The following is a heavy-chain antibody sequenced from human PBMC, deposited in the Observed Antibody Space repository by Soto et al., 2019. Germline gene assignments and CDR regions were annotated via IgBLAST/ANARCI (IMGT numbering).Heavy chain of an antibody. CDR2: IIPIFGTA. Sequence: SVKVSCKASGGTFSIYAISWVLQAPLQWLDWMGGIIPIFGTANYAQKFQGRVTITADESTSAAYMELSSLRSEDTAVYYCASAYCGGDCYSGNWFYHWGQGTLVTVSS. CDR3: ASAYCGGDCYSGNWFYH. CDR1: GGTFSIYA. J-gene: IGHJ5*02. V-gene: IGHV1-69*13. D-gene: IGHD2-21*02.